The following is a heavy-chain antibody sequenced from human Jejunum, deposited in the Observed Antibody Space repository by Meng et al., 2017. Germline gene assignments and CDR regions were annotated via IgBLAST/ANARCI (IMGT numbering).Heavy chain of an antibody. CDR2: VSFDGTGN. J-gene: IGHJ4*02. D-gene: IGHD2-8*01. CDR3: GKSRFVNNEDY. Sequence: QWRLVCAGGLVSPPRSALLLSCASCGCNLDGYDMCWVRQAPVKWLEWVAGVSFDGTGNYHASTGRGCFSITRDKSKYTLFLQIDSVRPDDVCKYSCGKSRFVNNEDYWGQGTLVTVSS. V-gene: IGHV3-30*07. CDR1: GCNLDGYD.